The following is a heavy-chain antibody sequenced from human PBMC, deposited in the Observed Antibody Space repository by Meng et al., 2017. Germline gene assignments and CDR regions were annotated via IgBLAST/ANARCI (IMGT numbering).Heavy chain of an antibody. D-gene: IGHD6-13*01. Sequence: GESLKISCAASGFTFSSYAMHWVRQAPGKGLEGVAVISYDGSNKFYADSVKGRFTISRDNSKNTLYLQMNSLRGEDTAVYHCAREPGYSGSWTDIDDWGQGTLVTVSS. CDR1: GFTFSSYA. V-gene: IGHV3-30*01. CDR2: ISYDGSNK. CDR3: AREPGYSGSWTDIDD. J-gene: IGHJ4*02.